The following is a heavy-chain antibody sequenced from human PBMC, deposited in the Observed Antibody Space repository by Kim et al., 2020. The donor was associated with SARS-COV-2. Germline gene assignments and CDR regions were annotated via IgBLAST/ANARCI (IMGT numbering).Heavy chain of an antibody. J-gene: IGHJ4*02. Sequence: GNDKNYVDSVKGRFTISRDNAKNSLYLQMNNLRGDDTAIYFCTRGYGSLGDFWGRGTLVTVSS. D-gene: IGHD1-26*01. CDR2: GNDK. CDR3: TRGYGSLGDF. V-gene: IGHV3-7*03.